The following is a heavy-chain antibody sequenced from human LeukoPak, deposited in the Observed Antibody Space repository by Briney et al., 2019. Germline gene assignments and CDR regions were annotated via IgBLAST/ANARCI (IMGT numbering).Heavy chain of an antibody. V-gene: IGHV4-59*01. Sequence: SETLSLTCTVSGGSLSTYYWSWIRQPPGKGLEWMGYIYYSGSTNYNPSLKSRVTISVDTSKNQFSLRLSSVTAADTAVYYCARAISSGWYYFDYWGQGTLVTVSS. CDR3: ARAISSGWYYFDY. CDR2: IYYSGST. D-gene: IGHD6-19*01. J-gene: IGHJ4*02. CDR1: GGSLSTYY.